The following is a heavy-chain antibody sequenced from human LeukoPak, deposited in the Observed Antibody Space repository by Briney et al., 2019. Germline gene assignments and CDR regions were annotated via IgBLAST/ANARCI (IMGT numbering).Heavy chain of an antibody. V-gene: IGHV3-30*02. D-gene: IGHD3-10*01. J-gene: IGHJ6*03. CDR1: GFTFSSYG. CDR2: IRYDGSNK. Sequence: GGSLRLSCAASGFTFSSYGMHWVRQAPGKGLEWVAFIRYDGSNKYYADSVKGRFTISRDNSKNTLYLQMNSLRAEDTAVYYCAKTMVRGVDYYYMDVWGKGTTVTISS. CDR3: AKTMVRGVDYYYMDV.